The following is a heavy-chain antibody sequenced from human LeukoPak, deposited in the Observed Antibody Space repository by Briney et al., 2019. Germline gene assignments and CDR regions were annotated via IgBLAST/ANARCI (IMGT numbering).Heavy chain of an antibody. V-gene: IGHV4-59*08. CDR3: ARHSPFYYDSSGYRAFDI. J-gene: IGHJ3*02. D-gene: IGHD3-22*01. CDR2: IFYSGST. Sequence: SDTLSLTCTVSSASVKTYYWSWIRQPPGKGLEWIGYIFYSGSTNYNPSLKRRVTISVDTSKNQFSLNLSSVTAADTAVYYCARHSPFYYDSSGYRAFDIWGQGTMVTVSS. CDR1: SASVKTYY.